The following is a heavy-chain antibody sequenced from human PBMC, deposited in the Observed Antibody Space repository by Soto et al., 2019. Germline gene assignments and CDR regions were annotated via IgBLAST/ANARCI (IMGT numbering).Heavy chain of an antibody. V-gene: IGHV1-24*01. CDR3: ATANPDDYVEKAIDY. Sequence: ASVKVSCKVSGYTLTELSMHWVRQAPGKGLEWMGGFDPEDGETIYAKKFQGRVTMTEDTSTDKAYMELSSLRSEDTAVYYCATANPDDYVEKAIDYWGQGTLVTVSS. CDR2: FDPEDGET. J-gene: IGHJ4*02. D-gene: IGHD4-17*01. CDR1: GYTLTELS.